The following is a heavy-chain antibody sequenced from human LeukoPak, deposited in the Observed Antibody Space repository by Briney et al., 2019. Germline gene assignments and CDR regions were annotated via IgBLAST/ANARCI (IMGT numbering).Heavy chain of an antibody. CDR1: GYIFTSYH. J-gene: IGHJ4*02. V-gene: IGHV1-46*01. CDR2: INPSGGST. D-gene: IGHD3-10*01. CDR3: ARRPYYYGSGSPFDY. Sequence: ASVKVSCKASGYIFTSYHMHWVRQTLGQGLEWMGIINPSGGSTSHAQKFQGRVTMTRDTSTSTVYMELSSLRSEDTATYYCARRPYYYGSGSPFDYWGQGTLVTVSS.